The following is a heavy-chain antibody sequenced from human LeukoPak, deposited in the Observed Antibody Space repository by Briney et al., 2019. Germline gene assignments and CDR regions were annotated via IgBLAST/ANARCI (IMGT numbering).Heavy chain of an antibody. Sequence: SETLSLTCNVSGDSISRSSYYWGWIRQPPGMGLEWIGNIYYSGSTYYNPSLKSRVTISVDTSKNQSSLNMSSVTAADTAVYYCTRYYYYYYYMDVWGKGTTVTVSS. CDR2: IYYSGST. J-gene: IGHJ6*03. V-gene: IGHV4-39*01. CDR1: GDSISRSSYY. CDR3: TRYYYYYYYMDV.